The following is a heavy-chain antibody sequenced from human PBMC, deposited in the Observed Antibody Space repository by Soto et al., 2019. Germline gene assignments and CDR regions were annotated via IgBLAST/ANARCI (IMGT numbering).Heavy chain of an antibody. CDR1: GFTFSSYA. D-gene: IGHD3-9*01. CDR3: AARYFDWLLYNTDDS. CDR2: ISGSVGST. J-gene: IGHJ4*02. V-gene: IGHV3-23*01. Sequence: EVQLLESGGGLVQPGGSLRLSCAASGFTFSSYAMSWVRKAPGKGLEWVSAISGSVGSTYYAHSVKGRFTISRDNSKNTLYLQMNSLRAEDTAVYYCAARYFDWLLYNTDDSWGQGTLVTVSS.